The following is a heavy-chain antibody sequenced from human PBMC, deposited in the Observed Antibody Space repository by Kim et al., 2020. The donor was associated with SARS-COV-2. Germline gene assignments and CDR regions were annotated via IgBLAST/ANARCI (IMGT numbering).Heavy chain of an antibody. CDR3: ARWFGWHYDFWSGYSSGGFDY. D-gene: IGHD3-3*01. V-gene: IGHV4-59*01. Sequence: SETLSLTCTVSGGSISSYYWSWIRQPPGKGLEWIGYIYYSGSTNYNPSLKSRVTISVDTSKNQFSLKLSSVTAADTAVYYCARWFGWHYDFWSGYSSGGFDYWGQGTLVTVSS. J-gene: IGHJ4*02. CDR1: GGSISSYY. CDR2: IYYSGST.